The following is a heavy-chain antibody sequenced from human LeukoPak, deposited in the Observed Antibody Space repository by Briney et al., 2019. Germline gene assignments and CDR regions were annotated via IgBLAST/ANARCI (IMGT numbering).Heavy chain of an antibody. J-gene: IGHJ4*02. D-gene: IGHD4-23*01. V-gene: IGHV4-59*02. CDR1: GGSVGTYY. CDR2: AYYTGST. CDR3: AREGINYVGFDY. Sequence: PSETLSLSCTVSGGSVGTYYWNWIRQPPGKGLEWIGYAYYTGSTGYNPSLKSRVTTSLDTPKNQLSLKLSSVTAADTAVYYCAREGINYVGFDYWGQGTLVTVSS.